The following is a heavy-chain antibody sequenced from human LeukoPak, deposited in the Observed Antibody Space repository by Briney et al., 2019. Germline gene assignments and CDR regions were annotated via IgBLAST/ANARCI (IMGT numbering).Heavy chain of an antibody. D-gene: IGHD3-22*01. CDR2: IYYSGST. V-gene: IGHV4-59*12. J-gene: IGHJ4*02. CDR1: GDSISSYY. CDR3: ARDIRGYYDR. Sequence: PSETLSLTCTVSGDSISSYYWSWIRQPPGKGLEWIGYIYYSGSTNYNPSLKSRVTISVDTSKNQFSLKLSSVTAADTAVYYCARDIRGYYDRWGQGTLVTVSS.